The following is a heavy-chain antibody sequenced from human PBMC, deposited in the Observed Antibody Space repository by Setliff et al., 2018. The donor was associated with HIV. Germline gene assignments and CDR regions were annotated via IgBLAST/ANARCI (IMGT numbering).Heavy chain of an antibody. D-gene: IGHD1-26*01. CDR2: INTATGDT. J-gene: IGHJ6*03. Sequence: ASVKVSCKTSGYTFTNYAMHWVRQAPGQSLEWMGWINTATGDTKYSERFRDRITIFRDTSANTAYVDLGSLRSEDTAVYYCARQRNSGTFYYSYYYMDVWGEGTTVTVSS. CDR1: GYTFTNYA. V-gene: IGHV1-3*04. CDR3: ARQRNSGTFYYSYYYMDV.